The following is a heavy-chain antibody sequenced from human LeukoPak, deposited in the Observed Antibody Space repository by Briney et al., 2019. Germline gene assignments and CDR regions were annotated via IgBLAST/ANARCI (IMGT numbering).Heavy chain of an antibody. J-gene: IGHJ3*02. D-gene: IGHD3-22*01. Sequence: SETLSLTCTVSGGSISSYYWSWIRQPPGKGLEWIGYIYYSGSTNYNPSLKSRVTISVDTSKNQFSLKLSSVTAADTAVYYCARGGGRPYYYDSSGSPRAFDIWGQGTMVTVSS. CDR1: GGSISSYY. V-gene: IGHV4-59*01. CDR3: ARGGGRPYYYDSSGSPRAFDI. CDR2: IYYSGST.